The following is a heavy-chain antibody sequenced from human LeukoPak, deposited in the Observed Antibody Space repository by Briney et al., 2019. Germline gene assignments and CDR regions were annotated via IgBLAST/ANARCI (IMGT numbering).Heavy chain of an antibody. Sequence: GGSLRLSCAASGFTFSDHYMDWVRQAPGKGLEWVGRTRNKANSYTTEYAASVKGRFTISRDDSKNSLYLQMNSLKTEDTALYYCARDYCSGGDCCFDYWGQGTLVTVSS. CDR2: TRNKANSYTT. D-gene: IGHD2-15*01. CDR1: GFTFSDHY. J-gene: IGHJ4*02. V-gene: IGHV3-72*01. CDR3: ARDYCSGGDCCFDY.